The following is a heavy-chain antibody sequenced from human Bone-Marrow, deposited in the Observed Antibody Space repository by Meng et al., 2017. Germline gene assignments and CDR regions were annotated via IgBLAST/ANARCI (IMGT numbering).Heavy chain of an antibody. Sequence: QVQLQQWVAGLLKPSETLSLTFAVYGGSFSGYCWSWIRQPPGKGLEWIGEIKHSGSTNYNPSLKSRVTISVDTSKNQFSLKLSSVTAADTAVYYCARAKRIYSGYGWWFDPWGQGTLVTVSS. CDR3: ARAKRIYSGYGWWFDP. J-gene: IGHJ5*02. CDR2: IKHSGST. CDR1: GGSFSGYC. V-gene: IGHV4-34*01. D-gene: IGHD5-12*01.